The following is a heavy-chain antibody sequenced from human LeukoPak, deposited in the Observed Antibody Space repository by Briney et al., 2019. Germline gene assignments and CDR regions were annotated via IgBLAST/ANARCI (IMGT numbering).Heavy chain of an antibody. J-gene: IGHJ4*02. Sequence: ASVKVSCKASGHTFTAYYMFWVRQAPGQGLEWMGWINPNSGGTNYAQKFQGRVTMTRDTSISTAYMELSRLRSDDTAVYYCARDGGWRGYSYGFSDYWGQGTLVTVSS. CDR2: INPNSGGT. CDR3: ARDGGWRGYSYGFSDY. CDR1: GHTFTAYY. V-gene: IGHV1-2*02. D-gene: IGHD5-18*01.